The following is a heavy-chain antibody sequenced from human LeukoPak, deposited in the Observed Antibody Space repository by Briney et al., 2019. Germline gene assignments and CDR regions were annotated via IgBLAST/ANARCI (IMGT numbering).Heavy chain of an antibody. CDR1: GFTFSSYS. CDR2: ISSSSSYI. D-gene: IGHD6-13*01. V-gene: IGHV3-21*01. Sequence: TGGSLRLSCAASGFTFSSYSMNWVRQAPGKGLEWVSSISSSSSYIYYADSVKGRFTISRDNAKNSLYLQMNSLRAEDTAVYYCARKQLGNWFDPWGQGTLVTVSS. J-gene: IGHJ5*02. CDR3: ARKQLGNWFDP.